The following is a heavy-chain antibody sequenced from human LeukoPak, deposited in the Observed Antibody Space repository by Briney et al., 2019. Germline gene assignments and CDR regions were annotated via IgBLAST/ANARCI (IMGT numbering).Heavy chain of an antibody. D-gene: IGHD6-19*01. J-gene: IGHJ4*02. Sequence: GESLKISCKGSGYSFTSYWIGWVRQAPGKGLEWVSAISGSGGSTYYADSVRGRFTISRDNSKTTLYLQMNSLRAEDTAVYYCAKGPYSSGWSLDCFDYWGQGTLVTVSS. CDR3: AKGPYSSGWSLDCFDY. CDR1: GYSFTSYW. V-gene: IGHV3-23*01. CDR2: ISGSGGST.